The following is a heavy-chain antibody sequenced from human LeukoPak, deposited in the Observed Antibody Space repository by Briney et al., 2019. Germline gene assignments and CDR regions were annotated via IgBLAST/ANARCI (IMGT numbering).Heavy chain of an antibody. CDR2: NSAYNGNT. CDR3: ARYNSMFRGVTTSDY. D-gene: IGHD3-10*01. J-gene: IGHJ4*02. V-gene: IGHV1-18*01. CDR1: GYTFTNYG. Sequence: ASVKASCKASGYTFTNYGFNWVRQAPGQGLEWMGNSAYNGNTNYAQKFQDGVTMTTDTSTSTAYMELRSLRSDDTAVYYCARYNSMFRGVTTSDYWGQGTLVTVSS.